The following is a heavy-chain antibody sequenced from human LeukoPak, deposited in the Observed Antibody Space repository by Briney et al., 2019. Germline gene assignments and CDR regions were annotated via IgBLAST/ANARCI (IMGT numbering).Heavy chain of an antibody. D-gene: IGHD2-2*01. CDR2: IYYSGNT. CDR1: GGSISSGDYY. J-gene: IGHJ5*02. Sequence: PSQTLSLTCTVSGGSISSGDYYWSWIRQPPGKGLEWIGYIYYSGNTFHYNPSLKSRVNISVDTSKNQFSLRLSSVTAVDTAVHYCASTNCSSASCYGANWFDPWGQGTLVTVSS. CDR3: ASTNCSSASCYGANWFDP. V-gene: IGHV4-30-4*08.